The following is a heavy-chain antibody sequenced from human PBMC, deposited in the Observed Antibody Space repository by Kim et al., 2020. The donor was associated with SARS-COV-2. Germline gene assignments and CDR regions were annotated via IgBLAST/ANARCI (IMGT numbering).Heavy chain of an antibody. V-gene: IGHV1-69*13. CDR1: GGTFSSYA. CDR3: VTSFSASSISFDS. CDR2: IIPIFGTS. D-gene: IGHD2-2*01. J-gene: IGHJ5*01. Sequence: SVKVSCKASGGTFSSYAVYWVRQAPGQGLEWMGGIIPIFGTSDYAQKFQGRVTITADESTNTAYVELNRLRSDDTAVYYCVTSFSASSISFDSWGQGTLVTVSS.